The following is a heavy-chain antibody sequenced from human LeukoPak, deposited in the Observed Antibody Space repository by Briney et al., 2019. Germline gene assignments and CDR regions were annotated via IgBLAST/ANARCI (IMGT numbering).Heavy chain of an antibody. CDR1: GFIFSSDS. CDR3: ARGLAAAGTRGPY. D-gene: IGHD6-13*01. CDR2: ISSTGSYI. J-gene: IGHJ4*02. Sequence: GGSLRLSCATSGFIFSSDSMIWVRQAPGKGLEWVSSISSTGSYIYYADSLKGRFTISRDNAKNSLYLQMNSLRADDTAVYYCARGLAAAGTRGPYWGQGTLVTVSS. V-gene: IGHV3-21*01.